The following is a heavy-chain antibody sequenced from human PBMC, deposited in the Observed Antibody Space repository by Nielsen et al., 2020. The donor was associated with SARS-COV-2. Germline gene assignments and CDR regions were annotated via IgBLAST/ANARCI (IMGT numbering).Heavy chain of an antibody. Sequence: KFQGRVTITRDTSASTAYMELSSLRSEDTAVYYCARVSEWAYWGQGTLVTVSS. V-gene: IGHV1-3*01. CDR3: ARVSEWAY. D-gene: IGHD3-3*01. J-gene: IGHJ4*02.